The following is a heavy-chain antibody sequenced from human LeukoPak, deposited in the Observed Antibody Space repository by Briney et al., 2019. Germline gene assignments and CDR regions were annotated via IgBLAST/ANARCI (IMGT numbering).Heavy chain of an antibody. CDR3: AKDRTTVAIGAFDV. CDR1: GITFENYA. D-gene: IGHD4-23*01. CDR2: ISWKSATT. Sequence: GGSLRLSCEGSGITFENYAMHWVRHPPGKGLEWVAGISWKSATTGYADSVKGRFTVSRDNAKNSLYLHMDSLRPEDTALYYCAKDRTTVAIGAFDVWGQGTMVTVSS. J-gene: IGHJ3*01. V-gene: IGHV3-9*01.